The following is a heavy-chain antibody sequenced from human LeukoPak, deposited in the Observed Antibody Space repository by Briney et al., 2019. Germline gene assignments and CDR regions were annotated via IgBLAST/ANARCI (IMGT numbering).Heavy chain of an antibody. CDR1: GGSISSSNW. CDR2: IYHSGST. V-gene: IGHV4-4*02. J-gene: IGHJ4*02. D-gene: IGHD2-15*01. Sequence: SGTLSLTCAVSGGSISSSNWWSWVRQPPGKGLEWIGEIYHSGSTNYNPSLKSRVTISVDKSKNQFSLKLSSVTAAGTAVYYCARGWGYCSGGSCYFDYWGQGTLVTVSS. CDR3: ARGWGYCSGGSCYFDY.